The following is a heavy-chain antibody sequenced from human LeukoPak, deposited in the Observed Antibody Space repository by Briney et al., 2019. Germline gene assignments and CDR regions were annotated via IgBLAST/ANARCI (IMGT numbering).Heavy chain of an antibody. D-gene: IGHD6-13*01. Sequence: SETLSLTCSVSNGSISSSRYFWGWIRQPPGKGLEWIGSIDYSGSTYYNPSLKSRVTISVDTSKNHFSLDLSSVTAADTAVYYCARDRSSGWYKDFDYWGQGTLVTVSS. CDR2: IDYSGST. CDR1: NGSISSSRYF. J-gene: IGHJ4*02. V-gene: IGHV4-39*07. CDR3: ARDRSSGWYKDFDY.